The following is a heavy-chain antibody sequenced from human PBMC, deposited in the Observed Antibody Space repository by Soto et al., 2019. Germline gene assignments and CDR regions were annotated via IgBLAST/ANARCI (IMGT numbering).Heavy chain of an antibody. CDR2: IFYGGHT. D-gene: IGHD6-19*01. J-gene: IGHJ4*02. CDR3: ARSPQYSSGWNGGFDY. CDR1: GYSISSGYY. V-gene: IGHV4-38-2*01. Sequence: SETLSLTCAVSGYSISSGYYWGWIRQPPGKGLEWIGSIFYGGHTNYNPSLRGRATISVDTSKNQFSLKLSSVTAADTAVYYCARSPQYSSGWNGGFDYWGQGTLVTVS.